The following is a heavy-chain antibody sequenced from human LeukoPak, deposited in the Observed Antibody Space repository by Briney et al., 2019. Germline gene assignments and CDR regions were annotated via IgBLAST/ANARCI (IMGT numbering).Heavy chain of an antibody. V-gene: IGHV4-30-4*01. CDR3: ARDKRTTGLDY. CDR2: IYCSGST. Sequence: PSETLSLTCTVSGGSISSGDYYWSWIRQPPGKGLEWIGYIYCSGSTYYNPSLKSRVTISVDTSKNQFSLKLSSVTAADTAVYYCARDKRTTGLDYWGQGTLVTVSS. D-gene: IGHD2/OR15-2a*01. CDR1: GGSISSGDYY. J-gene: IGHJ4*02.